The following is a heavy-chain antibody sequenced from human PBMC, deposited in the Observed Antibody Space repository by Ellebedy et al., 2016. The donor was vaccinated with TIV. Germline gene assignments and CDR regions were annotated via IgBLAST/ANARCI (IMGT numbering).Heavy chain of an antibody. CDR3: ASLPDYRIGFVDVPMVWGQ. CDR2: INPSAGSI. CDR1: VYTFTSYH. J-gene: IGHJ4*02. Sequence: SSVKVSCKASVYTFTSYHMHWARQAPGQGLEWMGMINPSAGSITYAQKFQGRVTMTRDTSTGTVYMELSSLRSDDTAMYYCASLPDYRIGFVDVPMVWGQWGQGTLVTVSS. V-gene: IGHV1-46*01. D-gene: IGHD3-10*01.